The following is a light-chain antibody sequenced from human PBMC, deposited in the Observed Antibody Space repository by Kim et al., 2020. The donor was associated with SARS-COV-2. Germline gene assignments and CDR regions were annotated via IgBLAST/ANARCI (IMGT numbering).Light chain of an antibody. V-gene: IGLV2-14*01. CDR1: STDVGGHDY. Sequence: GQSIAISCTGTSTDVGGHDYVSWYQQHPGKAPKLMIYGVRERPSGVSNRFSGSKSGNTASLTISGLQAEDEAVYYCCSYTSSGTLVFGGGTQLTVL. J-gene: IGLJ3*02. CDR2: GVR. CDR3: CSYTSSGTLV.